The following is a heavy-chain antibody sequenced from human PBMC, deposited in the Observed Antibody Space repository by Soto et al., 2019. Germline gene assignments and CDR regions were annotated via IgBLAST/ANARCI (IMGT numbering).Heavy chain of an antibody. CDR2: INWKSDI. CDR1: GFTFDDNA. CDR3: ARDRSGYYHFEKSGMDV. J-gene: IGHJ6*02. V-gene: IGHV3-9*01. D-gene: IGHD3-22*01. Sequence: GGSLRLSCAVSGFTFDDNAMHWVRQAPEKGLEWVSGINWKSDIGYADSVKGRFTISRDNAENSLYLQMNSLRAEDTAVYYCARDRSGYYHFEKSGMDVWGQGTTVTVSS.